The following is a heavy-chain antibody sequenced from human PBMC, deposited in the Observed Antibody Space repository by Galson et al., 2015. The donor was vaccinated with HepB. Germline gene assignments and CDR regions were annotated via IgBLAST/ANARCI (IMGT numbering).Heavy chain of an antibody. CDR1: GFTFSSYG. V-gene: IGHV3-33*08. J-gene: IGHJ2*01. CDR3: AREVDPQARWYFDL. D-gene: IGHD2-2*01. Sequence: SLRLSCAASGFTFSSYGMHWVRQAPGKGLEWVAVIWYDGSNKYYADSVKGRFTISRDNSKNTLYLQMNSLRAEDTAVYYCAREVDPQARWYFDLWGRGTLVTVSS. CDR2: IWYDGSNK.